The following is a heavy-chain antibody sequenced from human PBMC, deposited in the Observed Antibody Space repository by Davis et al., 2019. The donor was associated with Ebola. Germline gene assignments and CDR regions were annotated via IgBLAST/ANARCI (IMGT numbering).Heavy chain of an antibody. CDR1: GFTFSNYA. V-gene: IGHV3-23*01. Sequence: PGGSLRLSCAASGFTFSNYAMSWVRQAPGKGLEWVSAITGSGDNTYYADSVKGRFTISRDNSKNTVSLQMNSLRAEDTAVYYCASRIGVATSNYYFDSWGQGTLVTVSS. D-gene: IGHD3-22*01. CDR3: ASRIGVATSNYYFDS. J-gene: IGHJ4*02. CDR2: ITGSGDNT.